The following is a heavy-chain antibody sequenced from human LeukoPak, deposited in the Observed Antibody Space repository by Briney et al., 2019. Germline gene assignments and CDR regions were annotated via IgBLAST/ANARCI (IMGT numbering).Heavy chain of an antibody. CDR2: INHSGDT. V-gene: IGHV4-34*01. D-gene: IGHD4-23*01. Sequence: SETLSLTCAVYGGSFSGYYGSWIRQPPGKGLEWIGEINHSGDTNYNPSLKSRVTISVDTSKNQFSLKLRSVTAADTAVYYCARILAVANSGCDYWGQGTLVTVSS. CDR3: ARILAVANSGCDY. CDR1: GGSFSGYY. J-gene: IGHJ4*02.